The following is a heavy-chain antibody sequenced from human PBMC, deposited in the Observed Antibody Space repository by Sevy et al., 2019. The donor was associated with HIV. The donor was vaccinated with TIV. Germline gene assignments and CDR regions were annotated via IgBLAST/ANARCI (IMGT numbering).Heavy chain of an antibody. V-gene: IGHV3-11*01. D-gene: IGHD5-18*01. J-gene: IGHJ5*02. Sequence: GGTLRLSCAASGFTFSDYYMSWIRQAPGTGMEWVSYISSSGSTIYYADSVMDRFTISRDNAKNSLYLQMNSLRAEDTAVYYCARDPGTGYSYGSNWFDPWGQGTLVTVSS. CDR2: ISSSGSTI. CDR1: GFTFSDYY. CDR3: ARDPGTGYSYGSNWFDP.